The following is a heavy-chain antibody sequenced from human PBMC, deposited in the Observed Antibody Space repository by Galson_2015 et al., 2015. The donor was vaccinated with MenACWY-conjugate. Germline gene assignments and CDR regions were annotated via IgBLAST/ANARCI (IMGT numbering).Heavy chain of an antibody. D-gene: IGHD2/OR15-2a*01. CDR3: ARILAGY. CDR1: GFTFNSYA. J-gene: IGHJ4*02. CDR2: ITANGGTT. Sequence: SLRLSCAASGFTFNSYAMNWVRQAPGKGLEWVSSITANGGTTYYADSVKGRFTISRDNSKNTLYLQMNDRRAEDTAVYFCARILAGYWGQGTLVTVSS. V-gene: IGHV3-23*01.